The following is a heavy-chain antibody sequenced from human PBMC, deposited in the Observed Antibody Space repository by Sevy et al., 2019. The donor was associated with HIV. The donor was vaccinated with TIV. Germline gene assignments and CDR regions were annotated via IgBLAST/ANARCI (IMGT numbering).Heavy chain of an antibody. J-gene: IGHJ5*02. CDR2: IIPIFGTA. D-gene: IGHD6-19*01. V-gene: IGHV1-69*13. CDR3: ARGPPQSPDSSGYYWFDP. CDR1: GGTFSTYA. Sequence: SVKVSCKASGGTFSTYAISWVRQAPGQGLEWMGGIIPIFGTANYAQNFQGRVTITADESTSTAYMELSSLRSEDPAVYYCARGPPQSPDSSGYYWFDPWGQGTLVTVSS.